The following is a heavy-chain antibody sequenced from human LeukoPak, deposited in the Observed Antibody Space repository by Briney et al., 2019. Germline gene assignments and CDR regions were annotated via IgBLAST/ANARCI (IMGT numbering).Heavy chain of an antibody. V-gene: IGHV3-7*01. CDR2: IKQDGTER. CDR1: GFTFSSHW. Sequence: GGSLRLSCAVSGFTFSSHWMSWVRQPPGKGLEWVANIKQDGTERYYVDSVKGRFTISRDNDKNSLYLQMNSLRAGDTAVYYCARYGAYDFAYWGQGTLVTVSS. J-gene: IGHJ4*02. CDR3: ARYGAYDFAY. D-gene: IGHD5-12*01.